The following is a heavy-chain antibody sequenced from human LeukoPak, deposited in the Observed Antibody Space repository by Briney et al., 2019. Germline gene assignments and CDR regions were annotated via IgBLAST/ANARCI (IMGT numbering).Heavy chain of an antibody. CDR1: GFTFSSYS. J-gene: IGHJ4*02. V-gene: IGHV3-21*01. D-gene: IGHD6-19*01. CDR3: ARDYREQWLLRSIDY. CDR2: ISSSSYI. Sequence: PGGSLRLSCAASGFTFSSYSMNWVRQAPGKGLEWVSSISSSSYIYYGDPVKGRFTISRDNAKNSLYLQMNSLRAEDTAVYYCARDYREQWLLRSIDYWGQGTLVTVSS.